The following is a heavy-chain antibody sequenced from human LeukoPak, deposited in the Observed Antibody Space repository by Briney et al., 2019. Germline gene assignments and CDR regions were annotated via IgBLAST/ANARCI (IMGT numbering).Heavy chain of an antibody. J-gene: IGHJ4*02. CDR2: IVGSGRNT. Sequence: GGSLRLSCAASGITLSIYTMSWVRQAPGKGLEWVSAIVGSGRNTYYADSVKGRFTISRDNSKNTLYLQMNSLRAEDTAVYHCAKEGGYDGVDWWGQGTLVTVSS. V-gene: IGHV3-23*01. D-gene: IGHD5-12*01. CDR1: GITLSIYT. CDR3: AKEGGYDGVDW.